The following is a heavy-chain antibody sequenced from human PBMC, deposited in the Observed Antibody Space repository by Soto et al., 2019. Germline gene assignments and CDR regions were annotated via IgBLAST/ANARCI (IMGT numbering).Heavy chain of an antibody. CDR2: IYYSGST. V-gene: IGHV4-31*03. Sequence: LSLTCTVSGGSISSGGYYWSWIRQHPGKGLEWIGYIYYSGSTYYNPSLKSRVTISVDTSKNQFSLKLSSVTADDTAVYYCARDAFEIYYKFGLDVWGQGTPVTVSS. CDR1: GGSISSGGYY. J-gene: IGHJ6*02. CDR3: ARDAFEIYYKFGLDV. D-gene: IGHD3-10*01.